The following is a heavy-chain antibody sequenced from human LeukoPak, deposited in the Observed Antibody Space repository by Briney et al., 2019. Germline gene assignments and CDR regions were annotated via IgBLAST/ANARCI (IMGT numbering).Heavy chain of an antibody. D-gene: IGHD5-18*01. J-gene: IGHJ4*02. CDR2: INNDGRST. V-gene: IGHV3-74*01. CDR3: GTAFEF. CDR1: GFTLSGTW. Sequence: GGSLRLSCAASGFTLSGTWMHWVRQAPGKGLVWVSRINNDGRSTSYADPVKGRFTISRDNAKNTLYMQMNSLRAEDTVVYYCGTAFEFWGQGTLVTVSS.